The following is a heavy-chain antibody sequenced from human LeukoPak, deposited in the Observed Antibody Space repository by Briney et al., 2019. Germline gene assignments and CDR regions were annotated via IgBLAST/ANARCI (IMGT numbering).Heavy chain of an antibody. CDR1: GGSFSGYY. J-gene: IGHJ4*02. V-gene: IGHV4-34*01. Sequence: KPSETLSLTCAVYGGSFSGYYWSWIRQPPGKGLEWIGEINHSGSTNYNPSLKSRVTISVDTSKNQFSLKLSSVTAADTAVYYCARGMYGDYGAYFDYWGQGTLVTVSS. CDR2: INHSGST. D-gene: IGHD4-17*01. CDR3: ARGMYGDYGAYFDY.